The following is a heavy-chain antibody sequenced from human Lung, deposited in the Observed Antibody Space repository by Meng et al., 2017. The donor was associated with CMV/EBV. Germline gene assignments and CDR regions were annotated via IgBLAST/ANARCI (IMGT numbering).Heavy chain of an antibody. J-gene: IGHJ4*02. CDR2: IYHSGST. Sequence: QVQLQESGPGLVKPSGTLSLPFAVSGGSISSSNWWSWVRQPPGKGLEWIGEIYHSGSTNYNPSLKSRVTISVDKSKNQFSLKLSSVTAADTAVYYCASFPPPGKQWLVTDYWGQGTLVTVPQ. CDR1: GGSISSSNW. V-gene: IGHV4-4*02. CDR3: ASFPPPGKQWLVTDY. D-gene: IGHD6-19*01.